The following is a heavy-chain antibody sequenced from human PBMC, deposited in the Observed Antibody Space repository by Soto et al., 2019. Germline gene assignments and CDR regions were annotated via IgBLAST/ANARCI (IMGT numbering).Heavy chain of an antibody. Sequence: GASVKVSCKASGYTLTSYAMHWVRQAPGQRLEWMGWINAGNGNTKYSQKFQGRVTITRDTSASTAYMELSSLRSEDTAVYYCARDIEQPPSYYYMDVWGKGTTVTVSS. CDR3: ARDIEQPPSYYYMDV. D-gene: IGHD6-13*01. CDR1: GYTLTSYA. CDR2: INAGNGNT. V-gene: IGHV1-3*01. J-gene: IGHJ6*03.